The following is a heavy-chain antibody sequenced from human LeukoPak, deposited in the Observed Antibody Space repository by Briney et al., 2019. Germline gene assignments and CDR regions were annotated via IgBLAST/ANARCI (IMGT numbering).Heavy chain of an antibody. V-gene: IGHV3-21*06. D-gene: IGHD2-2*01. J-gene: IGHJ6*03. CDR1: GFTIADYT. CDR2: ISRSSSDI. Sequence: GGSLRLSCAASGFTIADYTINWLRQAPGKGLEWVSYISRSSSDIYYADSVKGRFTIFRDNGKNSLFLEMNGLRVEDTGVYYCARITSTSYYFHFMDVWGKGTTVIVSS. CDR3: ARITSTSYYFHFMDV.